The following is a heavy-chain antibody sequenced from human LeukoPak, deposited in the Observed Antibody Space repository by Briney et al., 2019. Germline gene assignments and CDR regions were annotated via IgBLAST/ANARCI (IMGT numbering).Heavy chain of an antibody. V-gene: IGHV3-9*01. J-gene: IGHJ6*02. Sequence: GGSLRLSFAASGFTFDDYAMHWVRQAPGKGLEWVSGISWNSGSIGYADSVKGRFTISRDNAKNSLYLQMNSLRAEDTAVYYCARDGVGVATTNYYYYGMDVWGQGTTVTVSS. D-gene: IGHD5-12*01. CDR1: GFTFDDYA. CDR2: ISWNSGSI. CDR3: ARDGVGVATTNYYYYGMDV.